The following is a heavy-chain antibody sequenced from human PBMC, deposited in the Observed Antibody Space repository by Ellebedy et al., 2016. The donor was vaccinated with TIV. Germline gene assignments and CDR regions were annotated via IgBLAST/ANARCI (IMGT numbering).Heavy chain of an antibody. CDR3: NTGWAFDD. Sequence: GGSLRLSXEASGLIVNSAYMTWVRQAPGKGLEWIGRIQSRNEGGTAAYAAPVQGRFIISRDESENRLFLHMNSLRTEDTGVYYCNTGWAFDDWGQGTMVTVSS. CDR1: GLIVNSAY. J-gene: IGHJ3*01. CDR2: IQSRNEGGTA. V-gene: IGHV3-15*05.